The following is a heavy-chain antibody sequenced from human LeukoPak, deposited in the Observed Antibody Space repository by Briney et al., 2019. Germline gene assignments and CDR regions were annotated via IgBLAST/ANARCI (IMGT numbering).Heavy chain of an antibody. CDR3: AKASVAIPQYCNS. CDR1: GFTFGNYA. V-gene: IGHV3-23*01. CDR2: ISGTGSST. Sequence: GGSLRLSCEASGFTFGNYAMNWVRQAPGKGLEWVSTISGTGSSTYYADSARGRFTISRDNSKDTLFLQLNSLTAADTAMYFCAKASVAIPQYCNSWGQGTLVTVSS. J-gene: IGHJ5*02. D-gene: IGHD2-2*02.